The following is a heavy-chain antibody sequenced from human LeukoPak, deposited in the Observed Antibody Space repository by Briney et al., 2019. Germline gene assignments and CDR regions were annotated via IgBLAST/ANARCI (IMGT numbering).Heavy chain of an antibody. V-gene: IGHV3-21*01. J-gene: IGHJ4*02. CDR2: ISTSSSYI. CDR1: GFTFSSYS. Sequence: PGGSLRLSCAASGFTFSSYSMNWVRQAPGKGLEWVSSISTSSSYIYYSDSVKGRFTISRDNSKNTLYLQTSNLRAEDTAVYYCVKITSVTGGDCWGQGTRLTVSS. D-gene: IGHD1-1*01. CDR3: VKITSVTGGDC.